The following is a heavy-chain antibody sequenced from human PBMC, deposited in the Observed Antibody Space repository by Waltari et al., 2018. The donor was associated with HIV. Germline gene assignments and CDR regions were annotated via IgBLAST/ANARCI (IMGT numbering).Heavy chain of an antibody. J-gene: IGHJ6*02. CDR3: ARGGASTTPRDYNYYGLDV. D-gene: IGHD2-2*01. V-gene: IGHV1-2*02. CDR1: GYTFTDTY. Sequence: QVELVQSGAEVKKPGASVKVSCKASGYTFTDTYIQWVRQAPGHGLEWMGWINPKSGGTKHAQKFQGRVTMTRDTSMSTVYMEVSRLTSDDTAVYYCARGGASTTPRDYNYYGLDVWGQGTTVTVSS. CDR2: INPKSGGT.